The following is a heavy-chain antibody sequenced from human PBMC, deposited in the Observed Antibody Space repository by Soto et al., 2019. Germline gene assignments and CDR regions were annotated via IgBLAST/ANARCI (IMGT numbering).Heavy chain of an antibody. V-gene: IGHV3-23*01. CDR2: ISGSGTDI. D-gene: IGHD5-18*01. J-gene: IGHJ4*02. CDR1: GFTFSNNG. Sequence: EVQVLESGGGLVEPGGSLRLSCAASGFTFSNNGMSWVRQAPGKGLEWVAGISGSGTDIYYAESVRGRFTISRDNPKNTLNLQMNSLRAEDTAVYYCARGGYSHGYDCGYWGQGIVVAVSS. CDR3: ARGGYSHGYDCGY.